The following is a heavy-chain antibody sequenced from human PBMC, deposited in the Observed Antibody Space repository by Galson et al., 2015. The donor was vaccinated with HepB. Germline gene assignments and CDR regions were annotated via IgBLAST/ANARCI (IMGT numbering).Heavy chain of an antibody. V-gene: IGHV1-69*10. Sequence: SVKVSCKASGGTFSSYAISWVRQAPGQGLEWMGGIIPILGIANYAQKFQGRVTITADKSTSTAYMELSSLRSEDTAVYHCARSIVVVPAAVSWWYFDLWGRGTLVTVSS. CDR1: GGTFSSYA. CDR2: IIPILGIA. CDR3: ARSIVVVPAAVSWWYFDL. J-gene: IGHJ2*01. D-gene: IGHD2-2*01.